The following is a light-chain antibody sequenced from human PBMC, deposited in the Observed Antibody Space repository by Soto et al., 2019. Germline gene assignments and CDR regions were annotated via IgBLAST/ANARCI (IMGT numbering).Light chain of an antibody. Sequence: QSVLTQPPSASGTPGQRVTISCSGSSSNIGSNYVYWYQQLPGTAPKLLIYRNNQRPSGVPERFSGSKSGTSASLAISGLRSEDEADYYCATWDDSLSGYVFGTGTKLTVL. CDR2: RNN. V-gene: IGLV1-47*01. CDR3: ATWDDSLSGYV. J-gene: IGLJ1*01. CDR1: SSNIGSNY.